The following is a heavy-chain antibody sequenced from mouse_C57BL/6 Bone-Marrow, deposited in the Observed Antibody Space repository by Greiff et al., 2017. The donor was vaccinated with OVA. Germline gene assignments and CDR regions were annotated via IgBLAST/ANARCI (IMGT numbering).Heavy chain of an antibody. CDR1: GFTFSDYG. CDR2: ISSGSSTI. J-gene: IGHJ3*01. D-gene: IGHD2-4*01. CDR3: ARDYYDYGEGFAY. Sequence: EVKLVESGGGLVKPGGSLKLSCAASGFTFSDYGMHWVRQAPEKGLEWVAYISSGSSTIYYADTVKGRFTISRDNAKNTLFLHRTSLRSEDTAMYYCARDYYDYGEGFAYWGQGTLVTVSA. V-gene: IGHV5-17*01.